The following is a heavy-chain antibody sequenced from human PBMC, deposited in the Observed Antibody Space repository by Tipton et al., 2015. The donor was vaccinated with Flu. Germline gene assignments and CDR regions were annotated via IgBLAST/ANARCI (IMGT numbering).Heavy chain of an antibody. CDR1: GFIFNNYW. CDR3: GRAIGGSSSH. J-gene: IGHJ4*02. V-gene: IGHV3-7*01. CDR2: IKQDESER. Sequence: SLRLSCAASGFIFNNYWMSWVRQAPGKGLEWVANIKQDESERYYVDSVKGRFTISRDNAKNSLYLQMNSLRVEDTAVYYCGRAIGGSSSHWGQGTLVTVSS. D-gene: IGHD2-2*01.